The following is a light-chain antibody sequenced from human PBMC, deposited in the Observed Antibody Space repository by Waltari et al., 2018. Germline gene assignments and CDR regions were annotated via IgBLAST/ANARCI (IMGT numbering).Light chain of an antibody. CDR3: AAWDDSLNGVV. CDR2: SNK. Sequence: QSVLTQPPSASGTPGQRVTISCSGSSSNIGSNTVNWYQQPPGTAPTLLIYSNKQRPSGVPDRFSASRLGTSASLAISGLQSEDEADYYCAAWDDSLNGVVFGGGTKLTVL. CDR1: SSNIGSNT. V-gene: IGLV1-44*01. J-gene: IGLJ2*01.